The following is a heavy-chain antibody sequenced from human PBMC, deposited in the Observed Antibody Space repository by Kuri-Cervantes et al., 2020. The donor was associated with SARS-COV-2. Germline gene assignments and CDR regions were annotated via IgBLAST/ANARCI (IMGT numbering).Heavy chain of an antibody. D-gene: IGHD6-6*01. J-gene: IGHJ4*02. CDR1: GFTFSRYN. CDR3: ARQTRSSTFDY. V-gene: IGHV3-21*04. CDR2: ISSSSTYI. Sequence: GESLKISCAASGFTFSRYNMNWVRQAPGRGLEWVSSISSSSTYIYYADSVRGRFTISRDNAKNSLYLQMNSLRAEDTAVYYCARQTRSSTFDYWGQGTLVTVSS.